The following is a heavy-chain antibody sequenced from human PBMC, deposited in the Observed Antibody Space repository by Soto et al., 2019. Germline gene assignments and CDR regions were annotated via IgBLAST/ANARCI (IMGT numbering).Heavy chain of an antibody. CDR3: ARGNELLWFGSTDYYGMDV. CDR2: ISAYNGNT. J-gene: IGHJ6*02. V-gene: IGHV1-18*04. D-gene: IGHD3-10*01. CDR1: GYTFTSYG. Sequence: QVQLVQSGAEVKKPGASVKVSCKASGYTFTSYGISWVRQAPGQGLEWMGWISAYNGNTNYAQKLQGRVTMTTDTSTSTAYMELRRLRSADTAVYYCARGNELLWFGSTDYYGMDVWGQGTTVTVSS.